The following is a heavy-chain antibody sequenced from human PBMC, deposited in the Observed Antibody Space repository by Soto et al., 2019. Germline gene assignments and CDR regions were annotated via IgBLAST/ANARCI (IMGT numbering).Heavy chain of an antibody. V-gene: IGHV5-51*01. CDR2: IYPRDSDT. D-gene: IGHD2-21*02. CDR3: ARQTYCGGDGYPRGCDYYYGMDV. CDR1: GYIFTSYW. Sequence: PGESLKISCKGSGYIFTSYWIGWVRQMPGKGLEWMGIIYPRDSDTRYSPSFQGQVAISADKSISTAYLQWSSLKASDTAMYYCARQTYCGGDGYPRGCDYYYGMDVWGQGTTVTVSS. J-gene: IGHJ6*02.